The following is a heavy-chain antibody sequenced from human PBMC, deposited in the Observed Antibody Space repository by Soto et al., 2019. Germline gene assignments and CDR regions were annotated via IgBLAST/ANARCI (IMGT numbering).Heavy chain of an antibody. CDR1: GYTFSTHD. CDR2: ISGYNGNT. D-gene: IGHD2-2*01. Sequence: QVQLVQSGAEVKRPGASVKVSCKTSGYTFSTHDVTWVRQAPGQGLEYMGWISGYNGNTIYAQKLQGRVSMTTDSSTSTAYMELTSLTSDDTAVYYCARFCTTCFCLGFWGQGTLVTVSS. J-gene: IGHJ4*02. CDR3: ARFCTTCFCLGF. V-gene: IGHV1-18*01.